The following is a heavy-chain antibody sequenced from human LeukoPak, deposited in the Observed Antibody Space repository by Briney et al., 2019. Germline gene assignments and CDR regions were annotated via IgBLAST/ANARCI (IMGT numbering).Heavy chain of an antibody. CDR3: AKDISGSYSVDY. CDR2: ISYDRNKK. D-gene: IGHD1-26*01. CDR1: GFTFSNYA. Sequence: GGSLRLSCAASGFTFSNYAMHWARQAPGKGLDWVAFISYDRNKKYYADSVKGRFTLSRDNSKNTLYLQMNSLRAEDTAVYFCAKDISGSYSVDYWGQGTLVTVSS. V-gene: IGHV3-30-3*01. J-gene: IGHJ4*02.